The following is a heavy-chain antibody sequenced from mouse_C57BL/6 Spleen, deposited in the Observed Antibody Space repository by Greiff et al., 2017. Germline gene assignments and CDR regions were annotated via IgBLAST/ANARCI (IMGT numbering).Heavy chain of an antibody. CDR2: INPSSGYT. CDR1: GYTFTSYW. J-gene: IGHJ2*01. Sequence: QVQLKQSGAELAKPGASVKLSCKASGYTFTSYWMHWVKQRPGQGLEWIGYINPSSGYTKYNQKFKDKATLTADISSSTAYMQLSSLTYEDSAVYYCARSPIEDYFDYWGQGTTLTVSS. CDR3: ARSPIEDYFDY. V-gene: IGHV1-7*01.